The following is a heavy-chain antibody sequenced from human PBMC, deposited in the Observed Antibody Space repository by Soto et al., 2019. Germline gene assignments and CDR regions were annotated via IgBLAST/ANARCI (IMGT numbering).Heavy chain of an antibody. J-gene: IGHJ4*02. D-gene: IGHD3-10*01. CDR2: IKEDGSEY. CDR1: GFTFSIYW. V-gene: IGHV3-7*04. CDR3: ARETPYYAA. Sequence: EMQLVDSGGGLVQPGDSLRLSCAASGFTFSIYWMAWVRQAPGKGLEWVANIKEDGSEYTYADSVRGRFTISRDNAKNSLYLQMNSLRVEDTAVYYCARETPYYAAWGQGTLVTVSS.